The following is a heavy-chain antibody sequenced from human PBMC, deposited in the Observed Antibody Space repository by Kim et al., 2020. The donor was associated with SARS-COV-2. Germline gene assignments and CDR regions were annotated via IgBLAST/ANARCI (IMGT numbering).Heavy chain of an antibody. V-gene: IGHV3-30*03. Sequence: YHADSVKGRFTISRDNSKRTLYLQMNSLRAEDTAVYYCARDANWGYYFDYWGQGTLVTVSS. CDR3: ARDANWGYYFDY. D-gene: IGHD7-27*01. J-gene: IGHJ4*02.